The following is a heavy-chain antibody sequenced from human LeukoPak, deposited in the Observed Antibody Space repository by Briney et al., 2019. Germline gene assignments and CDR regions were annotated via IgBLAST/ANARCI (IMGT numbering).Heavy chain of an antibody. CDR1: GGSISSYY. V-gene: IGHV4-4*07. CDR3: ARGALKWELPPIRARKSYYFDY. D-gene: IGHD1-26*01. J-gene: IGHJ4*02. Sequence: SETLSLTCTVSGGSISSYYWSWIRQPAGKGLEWIGRIYTSGSTNYNPPLKSRVTMSVDTSKNQFSLKLSSVTAADTAVYYCARGALKWELPPIRARKSYYFDYWGQGTLVTVSS. CDR2: IYTSGST.